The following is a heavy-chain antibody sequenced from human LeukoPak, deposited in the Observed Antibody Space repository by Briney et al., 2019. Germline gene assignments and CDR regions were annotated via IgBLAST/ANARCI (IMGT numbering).Heavy chain of an antibody. CDR2: IIPILGIA. V-gene: IGHV1-69*04. J-gene: IGHJ4*02. Sequence: AAVKAFCRASGGTFSSYAISWVRQTPGQGLEWMGRIIPILGIANYAQKFQGRVTITPDQSTSTAYMELSSLRSEDTAVYYCAREAQYYDILTGYPSPFDYWGQGPVDTVSS. CDR3: AREAQYYDILTGYPSPFDY. CDR1: GGTFSSYA. D-gene: IGHD3-9*01.